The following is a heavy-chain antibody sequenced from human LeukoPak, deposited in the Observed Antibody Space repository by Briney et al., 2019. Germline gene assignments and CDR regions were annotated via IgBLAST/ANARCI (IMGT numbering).Heavy chain of an antibody. CDR1: GGSISSFY. CDR3: ARLQPVLRFLEWLPGYFDY. J-gene: IGHJ4*02. Sequence: SETLSLTCTVSGGSISSFYWSWIRQPPGKGLEWIGYIYTSGSTNYNPSLKGRVTISVDTSKNQFSLKLSSVTAADTAVYYCARLQPVLRFLEWLPGYFDYWGQGTLVTVSS. D-gene: IGHD3-3*01. CDR2: IYTSGST. V-gene: IGHV4-4*09.